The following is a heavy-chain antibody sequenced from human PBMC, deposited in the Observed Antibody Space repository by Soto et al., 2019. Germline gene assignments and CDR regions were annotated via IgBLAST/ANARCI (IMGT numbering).Heavy chain of an antibody. V-gene: IGHV1-69*02. Sequence: ASVKVSCKASGGTFSSYTISWVRQAPGQGLEWMGRIIPILGIANYAQKFQGRVTITADKSTSTAYMELSSLRSEDTAVYYCARGSSSTPRPDAFDIWGQGTMVTVSS. J-gene: IGHJ3*02. CDR3: ARGSSSTPRPDAFDI. D-gene: IGHD6-6*01. CDR2: IIPILGIA. CDR1: GGTFSSYT.